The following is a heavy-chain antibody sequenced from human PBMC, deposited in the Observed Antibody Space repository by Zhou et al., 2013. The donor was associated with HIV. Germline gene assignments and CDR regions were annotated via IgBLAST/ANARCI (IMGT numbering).Heavy chain of an antibody. D-gene: IGHD6-13*01. CDR3: ARSGAGGIAARLEPLHY. CDR2: IIPIFGTA. Sequence: QVQLVQSGAEVKKPGSSVKVSCKASGGTFSSYAISWVRQAPGQGLEWMGGIIPIFGTANYAQKFQGRVTITTDESTSTAYMELSSLRSEDTAVYYCARSGAGGIAARLEPLHYWGQGTLVTVSS. V-gene: IGHV1-69*05. J-gene: IGHJ4*02. CDR1: GGTFSSYA.